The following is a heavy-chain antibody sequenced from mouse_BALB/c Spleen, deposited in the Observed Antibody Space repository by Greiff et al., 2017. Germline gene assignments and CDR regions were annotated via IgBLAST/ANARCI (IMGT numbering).Heavy chain of an antibody. V-gene: IGHV1-5*01. Sequence: EVQLQQSGTVLARPGASVKMSCKASGYTFTSYWMHWVKQRPGQGLEWIGAIYPGNSDTSYNQKFKGKAKLTAVTSTSTAYMELSSLTNEDSAVYYCTGDYYRYGMDYWGQGTSVTVSS. D-gene: IGHD2-14*01. CDR1: GYTFTSYW. J-gene: IGHJ4*01. CDR3: TGDYYRYGMDY. CDR2: IYPGNSDT.